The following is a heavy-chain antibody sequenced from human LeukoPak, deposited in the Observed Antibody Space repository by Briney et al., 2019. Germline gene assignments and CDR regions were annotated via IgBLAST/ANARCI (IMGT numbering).Heavy chain of an antibody. CDR3: ARAGYSSSWYPDYFDY. CDR2: IYYSGST. D-gene: IGHD6-13*01. Sequence: SETLSLTCTVSGGSLSSYYWSWVRQPPGKGLEWIGYIYYSGSTNYNPSLKSRVTISVDTSKNQFSLKLSSVTAADTAVYYCARAGYSSSWYPDYFDYWGQGTLVTVSS. J-gene: IGHJ4*02. V-gene: IGHV4-59*01. CDR1: GGSLSSYY.